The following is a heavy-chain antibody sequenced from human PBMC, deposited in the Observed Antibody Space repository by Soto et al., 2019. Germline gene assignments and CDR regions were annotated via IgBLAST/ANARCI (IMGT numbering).Heavy chain of an antibody. V-gene: IGHV3-11*01. D-gene: IGHD2-2*01. CDR1: GFTFSDYY. J-gene: IGHJ5*02. CDR3: ARLEGVSYIVVVPAAIDDNWFDP. CDR2: ISSSGSTI. Sequence: GGSLRLSCAASGFTFSDYYMSWIRQAPGKGLEWVSYISSSGSTIYYADSVKGRFTISRDNAKNSLYLQMNSLRAEDTAVYYCARLEGVSYIVVVPAAIDDNWFDPWGQRTLVTVSS.